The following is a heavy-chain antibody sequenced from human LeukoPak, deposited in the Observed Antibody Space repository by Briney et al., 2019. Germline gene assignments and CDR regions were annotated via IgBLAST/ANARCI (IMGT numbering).Heavy chain of an antibody. V-gene: IGHV1-2*02. D-gene: IGHD2-2*01. CDR1: GXXXXGYY. Sequence: ASVKVSXKAXGXXXXGYYMHWVRQAPGQGLEWMGWINPNSGGTNYAQKFQGRVTMTRDTSISTAYMELSRLMSDDTAVYYCARDRSSTSFGPNWFDPWGQGTLVTVSS. CDR2: INPNSGGT. J-gene: IGHJ5*02. CDR3: ARDRSSTSFGPNWFDP.